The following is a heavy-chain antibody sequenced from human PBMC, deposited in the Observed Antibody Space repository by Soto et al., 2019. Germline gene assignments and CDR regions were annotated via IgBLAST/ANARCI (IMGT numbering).Heavy chain of an antibody. D-gene: IGHD3-3*01. CDR1: GFTFKNYA. J-gene: IGHJ4*02. CDR3: AKVSRRGTIFGVVIKAYDY. CDR2: IINSGGST. Sequence: GGSLRLSCAASGFTFKNYAMSWVRQAPGKGLEWVSSIINSGGSTYYADSVKGRFTISRDNAKNTLYLQMNSLRAEDTAVYYCAKVSRRGTIFGVVIKAYDYWGQGTLVTVSS. V-gene: IGHV3-23*01.